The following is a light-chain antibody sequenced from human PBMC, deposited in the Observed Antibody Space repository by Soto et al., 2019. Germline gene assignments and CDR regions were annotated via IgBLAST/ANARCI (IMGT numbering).Light chain of an antibody. Sequence: EIVLTQSPATLSLSPGERATLAGRASKSVGSYLAWYQHKPGQAPRLLIHDASNRATGIPARFSGSGSGTDFTLTISSLEPEDSAVYYCQQRSNWPRGTFGQGTKLEIK. V-gene: IGKV3-11*01. CDR3: QQRSNWPRGT. CDR1: KSVGSY. J-gene: IGKJ2*02. CDR2: DAS.